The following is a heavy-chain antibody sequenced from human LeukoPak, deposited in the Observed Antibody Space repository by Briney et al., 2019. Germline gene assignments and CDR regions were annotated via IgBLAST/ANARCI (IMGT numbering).Heavy chain of an antibody. V-gene: IGHV1-18*01. CDR3: ARDLRIAVAGPFDY. Sequence: ASVKVSCKASGYTFTSYGISWVRQAPGQGLEWMGWISAYNGNTNYAQKLQGRVTMTTYTSTSTAYMELRSLRSDDTAVYYCARDLRIAVAGPFDYWGQGTLVTVSS. D-gene: IGHD6-19*01. CDR2: ISAYNGNT. J-gene: IGHJ4*02. CDR1: GYTFTSYG.